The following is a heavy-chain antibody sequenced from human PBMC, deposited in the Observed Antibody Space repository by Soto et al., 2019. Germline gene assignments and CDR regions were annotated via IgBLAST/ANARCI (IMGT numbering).Heavy chain of an antibody. CDR2: ISYDGSNK. CDR3: ARDLYESLFDY. V-gene: IGHV3-30-3*01. Sequence: GGSLRLSCAASGFTFRSYTMPWVRQAPGKGLAWVAVISYDGSNKSYADSVKGRFTISRDNSKNTLYLQMTSLRAEDTAGYHCARDLYESLFDYWGQGTLVTVSS. J-gene: IGHJ4*02. CDR1: GFTFRSYT. D-gene: IGHD3-3*01.